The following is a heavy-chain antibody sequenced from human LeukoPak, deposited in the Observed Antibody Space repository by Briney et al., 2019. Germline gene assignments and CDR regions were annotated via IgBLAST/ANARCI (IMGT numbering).Heavy chain of an antibody. CDR3: ARRSALDYYMDV. J-gene: IGHJ6*03. CDR1: GDSFSSGY. D-gene: IGHD3-10*01. V-gene: IGHV4-59*04. CDR2: IYYSGSA. Sequence: PSETLSLTCTVSGDSFSSGYWSWIRQPPGKGLEWIGNIYYSGSAYYNPSLKSRVTIFVNTSKNQFSLKVSSVTAADTAVYYCARRSALDYYMDVWGKGTTVTVSS.